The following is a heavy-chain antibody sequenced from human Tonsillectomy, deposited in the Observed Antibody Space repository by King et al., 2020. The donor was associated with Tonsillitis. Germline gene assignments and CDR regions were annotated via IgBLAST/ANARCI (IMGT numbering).Heavy chain of an antibody. V-gene: IGHV1-24*01. CDR1: GYTLTAIS. J-gene: IGHJ6*02. D-gene: IGHD1/OR15-1a*01. CDR2: YDPEDGKT. Sequence: QLVQSGAEVKKPGTSVMVSCKVSGYTLTAISMHWVRQTPGKGLEWIGGYDPEDGKTIYAQSFQGRVTLTEDTSTDTAYMELSSLRSEDTAVYYCATETKVYYYGMDVWGQGTTVIVSS. CDR3: ATETKVYYYGMDV.